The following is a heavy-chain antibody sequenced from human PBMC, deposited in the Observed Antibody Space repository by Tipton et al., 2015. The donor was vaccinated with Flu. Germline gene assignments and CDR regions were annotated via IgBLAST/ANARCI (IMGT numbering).Heavy chain of an antibody. CDR1: GDSISSGAHY. J-gene: IGHJ6*02. Sequence: TLSLTCAVSGDSISSGAHYWSWIRQPDGKGLEWIGRIYTSGNTNYNPSLKTRVTISVDTAKNQFSLKLTSVTAADTAVYYCARDDGDYGSETYHYYYGMDVWRQG. CDR2: IYTSGNT. D-gene: IGHD3-10*01. V-gene: IGHV4-61*02. CDR3: ARDDGDYGSETYHYYYGMDV.